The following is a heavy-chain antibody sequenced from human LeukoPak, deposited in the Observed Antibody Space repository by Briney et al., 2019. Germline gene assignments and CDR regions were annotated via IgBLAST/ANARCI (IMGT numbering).Heavy chain of an antibody. D-gene: IGHD6-13*01. CDR3: ARSVSSSWWGGDAFDI. CDR2: ISSSGSTI. V-gene: IGHV3-48*03. J-gene: IGHJ3*02. CDR1: GFTFSSYE. Sequence: GGSLRLSCAASGFTFSSYEMNWVRQAPGKGLEWVSYISSSGSTIYYADSVKGRFTISRDNAKNSLYLQMNSLRAEDTAVYYCARSVSSSWWGGDAFDIWGQGTMVTVSS.